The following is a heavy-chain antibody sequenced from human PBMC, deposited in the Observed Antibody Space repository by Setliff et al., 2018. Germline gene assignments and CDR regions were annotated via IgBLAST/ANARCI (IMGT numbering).Heavy chain of an antibody. CDR3: ARDLYSSGWVDY. D-gene: IGHD6-19*01. Sequence: ASVKVSCKASGYTFTSYAMHWVRQAPGQRLEWMGWINAGNGNTKYSQKFQGRVTITRDTSASTAYMELSSLRSEDTAVYYCARDLYSSGWVDYWGQGTLVTVSS. CDR2: INAGNGNT. CDR1: GYTFTSYA. J-gene: IGHJ4*02. V-gene: IGHV1-3*01.